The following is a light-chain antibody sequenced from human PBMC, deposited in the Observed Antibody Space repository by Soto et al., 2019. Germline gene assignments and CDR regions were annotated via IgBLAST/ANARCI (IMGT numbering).Light chain of an antibody. V-gene: IGKV3-20*01. J-gene: IGKJ1*01. CDR1: QGVSRK. Sequence: DIVMTQSPATLSVAPGERVTFSCRASQGVSRKLAWYQHKPGQAPRLLIYGASNRATGIPDRFSGIGPGTDFTLTISRLEPEDFAVYYCQQYGSSGTFGQGTKVDIK. CDR3: QQYGSSGT. CDR2: GAS.